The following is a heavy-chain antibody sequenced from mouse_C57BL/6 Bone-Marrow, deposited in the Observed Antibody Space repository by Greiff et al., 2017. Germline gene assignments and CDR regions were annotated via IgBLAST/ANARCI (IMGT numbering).Heavy chain of an antibody. J-gene: IGHJ4*01. D-gene: IGHD2-2*01. CDR2: IWRGGST. Sequence: VKLMESGPGLVQPSQSLSITCTVSGFSLTSYGVHWVRQSPGKGLEWLGVIWRGGSTDYNAAFMSRLSITKDNSKSQVFFKMNSLQADDTAIYYCAKMRGYYDAMDYWGQGTSVTVSS. CDR1: GFSLTSYG. V-gene: IGHV2-5*01. CDR3: AKMRGYYDAMDY.